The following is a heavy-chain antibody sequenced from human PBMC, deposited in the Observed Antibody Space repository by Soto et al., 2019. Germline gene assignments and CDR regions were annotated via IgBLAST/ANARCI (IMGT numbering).Heavy chain of an antibody. CDR2: ISGSGDTT. CDR1: GFTFSSYA. Sequence: PXGSLRLSCAASGFTFSSYAMSWVRQAPGKGLEWVSGISGSGDTTYYADSVKGRFTISRDNSKNTLYLQMNSLGAEDTAVYYCAKTVPGTKYWGQGTLVTVSS. CDR3: AKTVPGTKY. D-gene: IGHD6-19*01. J-gene: IGHJ4*02. V-gene: IGHV3-23*01.